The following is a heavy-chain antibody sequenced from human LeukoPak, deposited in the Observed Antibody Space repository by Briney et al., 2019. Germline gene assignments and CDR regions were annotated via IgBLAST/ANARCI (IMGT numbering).Heavy chain of an antibody. CDR3: ARHPPKYGSGIFDY. J-gene: IGHJ4*02. V-gene: IGHV3-30-3*01. D-gene: IGHD3-10*01. CDR2: ISYDGSNK. Sequence: GGSLRLSCAASGFTFSSYAMHWVRQAPGKGLEWVAVISYDGSNKYYADSVKGRFTISRDNSKNTLYLQMNSLRAEDTAVYYCARHPPKYGSGIFDYWGQGTLVTVSP. CDR1: GFTFSSYA.